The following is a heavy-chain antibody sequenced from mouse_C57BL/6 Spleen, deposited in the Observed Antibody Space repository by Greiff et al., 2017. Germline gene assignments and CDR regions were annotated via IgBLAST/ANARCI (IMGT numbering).Heavy chain of an antibody. J-gene: IGHJ1*03. D-gene: IGHD4-1*01. CDR1: GYTFTSYG. Sequence: VQLQQSGAELARPGASVKLSCKASGYTFTSYGISWVKQRTGQGLEWIGEIYPRSGNTYYNEKFKGKATLTADKSSSTAYMALRRLTSEDSAVYFCARGNWDGYFDVWGTGTTVTVSS. V-gene: IGHV1-81*01. CDR2: IYPRSGNT. CDR3: ARGNWDGYFDV.